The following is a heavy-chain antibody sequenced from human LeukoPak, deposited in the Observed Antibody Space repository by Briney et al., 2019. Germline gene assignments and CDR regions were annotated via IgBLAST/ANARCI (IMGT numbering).Heavy chain of an antibody. Sequence: ASVKVSCKASGYTFTDYYLHWARQVPGHGLEWMGWINPKTGVTKYAQNFQGRVTMTRDTSISTAYMEVSRLRSDDTAVFYCARDLALYSPDLDYWGQGNLVTVSS. V-gene: IGHV1-2*02. CDR2: INPKTGVT. CDR1: GYTFTDYY. D-gene: IGHD1-26*01. CDR3: ARDLALYSPDLDY. J-gene: IGHJ4*02.